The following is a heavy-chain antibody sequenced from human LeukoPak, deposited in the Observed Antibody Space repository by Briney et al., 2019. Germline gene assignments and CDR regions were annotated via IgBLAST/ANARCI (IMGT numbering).Heavy chain of an antibody. D-gene: IGHD1-26*01. V-gene: IGHV3-30*18. CDR3: AKDLVGATSVDY. Sequence: AGGSLRLSCAASGFTFSSYGMHWVRQAPGKGLEWVAVISYDGSNKYYADSVKGRFTISRDNSKNTLYLQMNSLRAEDTAVYYCAKDLVGATSVDYWGQGTLVTVSS. CDR1: GFTFSSYG. J-gene: IGHJ4*02. CDR2: ISYDGSNK.